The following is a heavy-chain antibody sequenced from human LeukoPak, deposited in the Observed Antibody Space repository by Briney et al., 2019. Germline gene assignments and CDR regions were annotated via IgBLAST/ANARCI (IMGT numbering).Heavy chain of an antibody. CDR3: ARRDIAAPFDY. CDR1: GWSFSGYY. CDR2: INHSGSA. D-gene: IGHD6-13*01. V-gene: IGHV4-34*01. Sequence: SETLSLTCAVYGWSFSGYYWSWIRQPPGKGLEWVGEINHSGSANYNPSLKSRVTISVDTSKNQFSLKLSSVTAADAALYCWARRDIAAPFDYWGQGTLVTVSS. J-gene: IGHJ4*02.